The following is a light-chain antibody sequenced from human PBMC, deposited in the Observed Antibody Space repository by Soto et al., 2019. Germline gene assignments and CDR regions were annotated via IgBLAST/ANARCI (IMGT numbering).Light chain of an antibody. CDR1: NIGSKS. V-gene: IGLV3-21*04. Sequence: SYELTQPPSVSVAPGKTARITCGGNNIGSKSVHWNQQKPGQAPVLVIYYESDRPSGIPERFSGSNSGNTATLTISRVEAGDEADYYCQVWDSSSDQVFGGGTKLTVL. CDR2: YES. CDR3: QVWDSSSDQV. J-gene: IGLJ2*01.